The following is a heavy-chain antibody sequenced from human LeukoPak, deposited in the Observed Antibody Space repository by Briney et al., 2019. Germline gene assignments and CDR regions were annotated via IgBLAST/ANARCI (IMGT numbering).Heavy chain of an antibody. Sequence: GGSLRLSCAASGLTFSNYVMTWVRQAPGKGLEWVSTISGSAETTYYADSVKGRFTISRDNSKNTLYLQMNSLKAEDTAVYYCAAFFGSGTYFIDYWGQGTLVSVSS. CDR2: ISGSAETT. V-gene: IGHV3-23*01. CDR1: GLTFSNYV. D-gene: IGHD3-10*01. CDR3: AAFFGSGTYFIDY. J-gene: IGHJ4*02.